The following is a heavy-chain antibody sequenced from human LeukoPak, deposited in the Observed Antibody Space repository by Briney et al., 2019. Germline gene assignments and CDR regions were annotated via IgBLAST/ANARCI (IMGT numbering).Heavy chain of an antibody. V-gene: IGHV1-46*01. D-gene: IGHD3-3*01. Sequence: GASVKVSCKASGYTFTSYYMHWVRQAPGQGLEWMGIINPSGGSTSYAQKFQGRVTVTRDTSTSTVYMELSSLRSEDTAVYYCARGSLTYYDFWSAPSGWFDPWGQGTLVIVSS. J-gene: IGHJ5*02. CDR2: INPSGGST. CDR1: GYTFTSYY. CDR3: ARGSLTYYDFWSAPSGWFDP.